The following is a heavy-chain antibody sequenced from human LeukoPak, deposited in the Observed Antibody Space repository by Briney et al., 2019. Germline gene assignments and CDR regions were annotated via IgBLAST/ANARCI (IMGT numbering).Heavy chain of an antibody. CDR1: GASIRSNS. CDR2: IYSSENT. D-gene: IGHD2-2*01. CDR3: ARGGGSGYCSSTTCSIFDY. V-gene: IGHV4-4*07. J-gene: IGHJ4*02. Sequence: SETLSLTCTVSGASIRSNSWSWIRRPAGKGLEWIGRIYSSENTNYNSSLESRVTMSVDTSRNQFSLKLNSVTAADTAVYYCARGGGSGYCSSTTCSIFDYWGQGMLVTVSS.